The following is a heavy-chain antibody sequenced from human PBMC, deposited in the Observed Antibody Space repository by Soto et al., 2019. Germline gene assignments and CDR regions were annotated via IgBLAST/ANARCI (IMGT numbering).Heavy chain of an antibody. D-gene: IGHD6-13*01. V-gene: IGHV3-33*01. Sequence: QVQLVESGGGVVQPGRSLRLSCAASGFTFNNYGMHWVRQAPGKGLEWLAVIWNDGSNNYYANSVKGRFTISRDNSKNTQYLQKSSLRAEDTAVYYCARRQIPPPTRGAANARGGMDVWGQGTTVTVSS. CDR3: ARRQIPPPTRGAANARGGMDV. J-gene: IGHJ6*02. CDR2: IWNDGSNN. CDR1: GFTFNNYG.